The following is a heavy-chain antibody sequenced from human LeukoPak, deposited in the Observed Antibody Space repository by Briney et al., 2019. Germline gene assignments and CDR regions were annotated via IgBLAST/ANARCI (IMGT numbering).Heavy chain of an antibody. V-gene: IGHV3-33*01. CDR1: GFTFSSYG. CDR2: IWYDGSNK. D-gene: IGHD4-17*01. Sequence: GRSLRLSCAASGFTFSSYGMHWFRQAPGKGLEWVAVIWYDGSNKYYADSVKGRFTISRDNSKNTLYLQMNSLRAEDTAVYYCARVGDYGDYGGYWGQGTLVTVSS. CDR3: ARVGDYGDYGGY. J-gene: IGHJ4*02.